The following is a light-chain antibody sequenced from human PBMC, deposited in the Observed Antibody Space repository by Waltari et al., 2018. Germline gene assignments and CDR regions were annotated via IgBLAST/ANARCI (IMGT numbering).Light chain of an antibody. CDR3: QQRSSWPIT. CDR1: QSVSSY. J-gene: IGKJ5*01. Sequence: EIVLTQSPATLSLSPGEGATLSCRASQSVSSYLAWYQQKPGQAPRLLIYDASNRATGIPARFSGSGPGTDFTLTISSLEPEDFAVYYCQQRSSWPITFGQGTRLEIK. CDR2: DAS. V-gene: IGKV3-11*01.